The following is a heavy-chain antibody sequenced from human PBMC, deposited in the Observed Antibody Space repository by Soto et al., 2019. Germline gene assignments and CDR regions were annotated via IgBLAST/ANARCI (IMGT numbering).Heavy chain of an antibody. CDR1: GGSISYYY. V-gene: IGHV4-4*07. D-gene: IGHD6-13*01. CDR2: IYPSGST. Sequence: SETLSLTCTFSGGSISYYYWSWIRQSAGKGLEWIGRIYPSGSTNYNPSLKGRVTMSVDTSNNQFSLNLGSVTAADTAVYYCARDRTAAGPSNWFDPWGQGTLVTVSS. J-gene: IGHJ5*02. CDR3: ARDRTAAGPSNWFDP.